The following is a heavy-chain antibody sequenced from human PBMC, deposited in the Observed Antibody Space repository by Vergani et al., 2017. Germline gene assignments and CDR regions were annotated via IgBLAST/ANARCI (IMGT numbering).Heavy chain of an antibody. D-gene: IGHD6-13*01. J-gene: IGHJ6*02. CDR3: ARGKLVPYYYYYGMDV. Sequence: QVPLQQWGAGLLKPSETLSLTCAVYGGSFSGYFWSWLRQPPGKGLEWIGDVNHSGSTIYHPSLKSRVTISVDTSKNQFSLKLSSVTAADTAVYYCARGKLVPYYYYYGMDVWGQGTTVTVSS. CDR1: GGSFSGYF. CDR2: VNHSGST. V-gene: IGHV4-34*01.